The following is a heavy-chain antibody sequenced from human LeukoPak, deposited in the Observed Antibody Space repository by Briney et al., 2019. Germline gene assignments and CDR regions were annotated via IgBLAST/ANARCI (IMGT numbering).Heavy chain of an antibody. CDR3: AQYYYDSSGYNWFDP. V-gene: IGHV4-31*03. J-gene: IGHJ5*02. Sequence: PSQTLSLTCTVSGGSISSGGYYWSWIRQHPGKGLEWIGYIYYSGSTYYNPSLKSRVTISVDTSKNQFSLKLSSVTAADTAVYYCAQYYYDSSGYNWFDPWGQGTLVTVSS. CDR1: GGSISSGGYY. D-gene: IGHD3-22*01. CDR2: IYYSGST.